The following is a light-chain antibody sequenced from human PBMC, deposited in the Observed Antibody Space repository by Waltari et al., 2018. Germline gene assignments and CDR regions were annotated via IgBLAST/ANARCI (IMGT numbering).Light chain of an antibody. V-gene: IGLV2-14*03. CDR2: DVS. J-gene: IGLJ3*02. CDR3: KSYTGTGSWV. CDR1: KSDVGFYNY. Sequence: QSALTQPASVSGSPGQSIPIFCTGTKSDVGFYNYVSWYQQHPGKAPKVIIYDVSQRPSGISNRFSGSKSGNTASLTISGLQADDEADYYCKSYTGTGSWVFGGGTKLTVL.